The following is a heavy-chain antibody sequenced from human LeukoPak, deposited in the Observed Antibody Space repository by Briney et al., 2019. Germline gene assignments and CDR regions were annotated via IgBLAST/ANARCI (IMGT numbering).Heavy chain of an antibody. Sequence: SETLSLTCAVSGGSISSGGYSWSWIRQPPGKGLEWIGYIYHSGSTYYNPSLKSRATISVDRSKNQFSLKLSSVTAADTAVYYCARVDYGDAFDIWGQGTMVTVSS. V-gene: IGHV4-30-2*01. CDR2: IYHSGST. D-gene: IGHD4-17*01. CDR1: GGSISSGGYS. CDR3: ARVDYGDAFDI. J-gene: IGHJ3*02.